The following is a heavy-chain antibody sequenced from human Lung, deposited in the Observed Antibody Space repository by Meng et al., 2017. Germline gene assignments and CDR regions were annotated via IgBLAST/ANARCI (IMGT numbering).Heavy chain of an antibody. CDR2: LGAHPGDT. Sequence: HVQLLQPGAEVKQPWASLKVSCKASDYTFTGYGVCWVRQAPGQGLEWMAWLGAHPGDTSFAPKFLGRVTVTADTATATAYMELRSLRSDDTAVYYCARGTPGRSYCDYWGLGTLVTVSS. CDR1: DYTFTGYG. J-gene: IGHJ4*02. D-gene: IGHD3-10*01. V-gene: IGHV1-18*01. CDR3: ARGTPGRSYCDY.